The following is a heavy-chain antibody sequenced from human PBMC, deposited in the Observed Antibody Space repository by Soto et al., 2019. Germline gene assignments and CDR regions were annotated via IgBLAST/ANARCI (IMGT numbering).Heavy chain of an antibody. CDR3: ASLDTGHYYFDY. D-gene: IGHD5-18*01. V-gene: IGHV3-74*01. CDR2: INGDGSRT. CDR1: GFTLSTYW. Sequence: PGGSLRLSCAASGFTLSTYWMHWVRQAPGKGLEWVSRINGDGSRTTYADSVKGRFTISSDSAKNTVYLQMNSLRAEDTAVYYCASLDTGHYYFDYWGQGTLVTVSS. J-gene: IGHJ4*02.